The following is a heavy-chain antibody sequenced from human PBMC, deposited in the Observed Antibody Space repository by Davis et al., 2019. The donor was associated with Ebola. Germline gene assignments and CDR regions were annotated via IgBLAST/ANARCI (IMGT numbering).Heavy chain of an antibody. Sequence: ASVKVSCKASGYTFTGYYMHWVRQAPGQGLEWMGWINPNSGGTNYAQKFQDRVTMTRDTSISTAYMELSRLRSDDTAVYYCARPATFDYYYYDMDVWGQGTTVTVSS. V-gene: IGHV1-2*02. D-gene: IGHD3-16*01. CDR2: INPNSGGT. CDR3: ARPATFDYYYYDMDV. J-gene: IGHJ6*02. CDR1: GYTFTGYY.